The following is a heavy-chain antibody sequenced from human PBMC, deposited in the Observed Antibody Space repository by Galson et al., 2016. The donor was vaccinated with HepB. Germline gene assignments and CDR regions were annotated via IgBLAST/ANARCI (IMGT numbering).Heavy chain of an antibody. CDR1: GASMNSNF. D-gene: IGHD1-26*01. V-gene: IGHV4-59*01. Sequence: SETLSLTCIVSGASMNSNFWTWIRQPPGKGLEWIGDIYFRGSTNYTPSLKRRVTVSIDTSKNHFSLRLSSVTAADTAIYYCARRAGSGSYFDYWGQGALVTVSS. CDR3: ARRAGSGSYFDY. CDR2: IYFRGST. J-gene: IGHJ4*02.